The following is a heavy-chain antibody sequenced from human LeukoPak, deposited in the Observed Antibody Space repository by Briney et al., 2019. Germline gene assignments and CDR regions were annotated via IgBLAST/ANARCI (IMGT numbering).Heavy chain of an antibody. Sequence: GGSLRLSCAASGFTFSNYWMTWVRQAPGKGPEWVANIKQDGSERNYVDSVKGRFTIARDNTKNSLYLQMTSLRGEDTAAYYCASRAGKPGNTPWCFDYWGQGALVTVSS. CDR1: GFTFSNYW. J-gene: IGHJ4*02. CDR2: IKQDGSER. V-gene: IGHV3-7*01. CDR3: ASRAGKPGNTPWCFDY. D-gene: IGHD1-7*01.